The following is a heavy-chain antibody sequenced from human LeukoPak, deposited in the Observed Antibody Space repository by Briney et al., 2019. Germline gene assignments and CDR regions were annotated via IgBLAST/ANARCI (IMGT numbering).Heavy chain of an antibody. CDR1: GGSISSSSYY. CDR2: IYYSGST. J-gene: IGHJ4*02. V-gene: IGHV4-39*01. CDR3: ARLNYYDRSGLLYYFDY. Sequence: DPSETLSLTCTVSGGSISSSSYYWGWIRQTPGKGLEWIGNIYYSGSTYYNPSLKSRVTISVDTSKNQFSLKLSSVTAADTAVYYCARLNYYDRSGLLYYFDYWGQGTLVTVSS. D-gene: IGHD3-22*01.